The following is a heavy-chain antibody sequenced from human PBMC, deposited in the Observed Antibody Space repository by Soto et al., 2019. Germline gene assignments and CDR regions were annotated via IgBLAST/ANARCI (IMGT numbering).Heavy chain of an antibody. Sequence: GESPKISCKGSGYSFTSYWIGWVRQMPGKGLEWMGIIYPGDSDTRYSPSFQGQVTISADKSISTAYLQWSSLKASDTAMYYCARSTASIAARLNYYYSGMDVWGQGTTVTVSS. CDR2: IYPGDSDT. CDR3: ARSTASIAARLNYYYSGMDV. V-gene: IGHV5-51*01. D-gene: IGHD6-6*01. CDR1: GYSFTSYW. J-gene: IGHJ6*02.